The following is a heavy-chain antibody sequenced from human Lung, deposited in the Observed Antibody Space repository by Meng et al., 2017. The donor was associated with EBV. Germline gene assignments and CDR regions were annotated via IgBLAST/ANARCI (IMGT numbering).Heavy chain of an antibody. Sequence: KKPGALMMFCVMASETSFTIYVQRWWRQPCEQGDEWMVWNHTNTGNPTSEQGFTGRFVFSLASSVRTAYLQISGIKAEDTVVYHSERTVILAPKTSFDYWGQGTLVTVSS. CDR2: NHTNTGNP. CDR1: ETSFTIYV. CDR3: ERTVILAPKTSFDY. J-gene: IGHJ4*02. D-gene: IGHD2-8*02. V-gene: IGHV7-4-1*02.